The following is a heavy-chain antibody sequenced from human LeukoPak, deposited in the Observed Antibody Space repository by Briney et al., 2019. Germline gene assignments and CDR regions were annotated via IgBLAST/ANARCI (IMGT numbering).Heavy chain of an antibody. CDR2: ISAYNGNT. CDR1: GYTFTSYG. Sequence: ASVKVSCKASGYTFTSYGISWVRQAPGQGLEWMGWISAYNGNTNYAQKLQGRVTMTTDTSTSTAYMELRSLRSDGTAVYYCARETDLHYYDSSRPAGYWGQGTLVTVSS. CDR3: ARETDLHYYDSSRPAGY. J-gene: IGHJ4*02. D-gene: IGHD3-22*01. V-gene: IGHV1-18*01.